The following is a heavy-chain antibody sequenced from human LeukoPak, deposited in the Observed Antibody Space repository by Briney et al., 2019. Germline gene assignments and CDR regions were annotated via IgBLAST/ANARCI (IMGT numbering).Heavy chain of an antibody. CDR3: ARLTYDYFDY. CDR2: IYYSGST. Sequence: SETLSLTCTVSGGSICSSSYYWGWIRQPPGKGLEWIGSIYYSGSTYYNPSLKSRVTISVDTSKNQFSLKLSSVTAADTAVYYCARLTYDYFDYWGQGTLVTVSS. J-gene: IGHJ4*02. CDR1: GGSICSSSYY. V-gene: IGHV4-39*01. D-gene: IGHD2-2*01.